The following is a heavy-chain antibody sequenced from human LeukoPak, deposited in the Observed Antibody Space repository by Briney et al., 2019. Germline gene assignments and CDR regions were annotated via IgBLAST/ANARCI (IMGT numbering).Heavy chain of an antibody. J-gene: IGHJ4*02. Sequence: PGGSLRLTCAASGFTFSSYWMSWVRQAPGKGLEWVANIKQDGSEKYYVDSVKGRFTISRDNAKNSLYLQMNSLRAEDTAVYYCARGGLNHGDPRPADYWGQGTLVTVSS. D-gene: IGHD4-17*01. V-gene: IGHV3-7*01. CDR2: IKQDGSEK. CDR1: GFTFSSYW. CDR3: ARGGLNHGDPRPADY.